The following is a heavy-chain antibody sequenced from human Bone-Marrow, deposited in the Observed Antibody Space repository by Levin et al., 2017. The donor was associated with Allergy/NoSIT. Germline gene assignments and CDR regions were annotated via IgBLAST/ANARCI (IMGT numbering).Heavy chain of an antibody. CDR3: ARGEEVPAAMGWFDP. V-gene: IGHV4-30-2*01. D-gene: IGHD2-2*01. CDR1: GGSISSGGYS. Sequence: LRLSCAVSGGSISSGGYSWSWIRQPPGKGLEWIGYIYHSGSTYYNPSLKSRVTISVDRSKNQFSLKLSSVTAADTAVYYCARGEEVPAAMGWFDPWGQGTLVTVSS. CDR2: IYHSGST. J-gene: IGHJ5*02.